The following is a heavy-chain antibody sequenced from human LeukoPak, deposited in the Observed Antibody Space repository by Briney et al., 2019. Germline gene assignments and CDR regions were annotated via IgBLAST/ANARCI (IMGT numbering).Heavy chain of an antibody. Sequence: PGGSLRLSCAASGFTFSSYGMHWVRQAPGKGLEWVAFIRYDGSNKYYADSVKGRFTISRDNSKNTLYLQMNSLRAEDTAVYYCAKDQGYYGSGSNEEDYFDYWGQGTLVTVSS. CDR1: GFTFSSYG. D-gene: IGHD3-10*01. V-gene: IGHV3-30*02. CDR2: IRYDGSNK. CDR3: AKDQGYYGSGSNEEDYFDY. J-gene: IGHJ4*02.